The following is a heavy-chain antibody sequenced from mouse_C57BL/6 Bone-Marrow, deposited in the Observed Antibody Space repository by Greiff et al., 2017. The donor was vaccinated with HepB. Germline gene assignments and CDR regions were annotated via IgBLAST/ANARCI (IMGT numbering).Heavy chain of an antibody. V-gene: IGHV1-81*01. D-gene: IGHD1-1*01. J-gene: IGHJ4*01. CDR1: GYTFTSYG. CDR2: IYPRSGNT. Sequence: QVQLQQSGAELARPGASVKLSCKASGYTFTSYGISWVKQRTGQGLEWIGEIYPRSGNTYYNEKFKGKATLTADKSSSTAYMEIRSLTSEDSAVYFCARERNCSYRAMDYWGQGTSVTVSS. CDR3: ARERNCSYRAMDY.